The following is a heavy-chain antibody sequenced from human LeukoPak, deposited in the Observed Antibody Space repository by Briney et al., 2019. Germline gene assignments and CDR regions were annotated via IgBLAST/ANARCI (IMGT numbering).Heavy chain of an antibody. V-gene: IGHV5-51*01. D-gene: IGHD6-13*01. CDR3: ARQAYSSSWYGAFDI. J-gene: IGHJ3*02. CDR2: ICPGDSDT. Sequence: GESLKISCKGSGYSFTSYWIGWVRQMPGKGLEWMGIICPGDSDTRYSPSFQGQVTISADKSISTAYLQWSSLKASDTAMYYCARQAYSSSWYGAFDIWGQGTMVTVSS. CDR1: GYSFTSYW.